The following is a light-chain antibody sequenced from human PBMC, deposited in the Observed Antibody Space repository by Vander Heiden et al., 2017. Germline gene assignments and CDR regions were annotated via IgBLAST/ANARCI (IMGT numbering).Light chain of an antibody. V-gene: IGLV1-47*01. CDR1: SSNIGSNY. J-gene: IGLJ2*01. Sequence: QSVLTQPPSASGTPGQRVTTSCSGSSSNIGSNYVYWYQQIPGTAPKLLIYRNTERPSGVPDRFSGSKSGTSASLAIGGLRSEDEADYFCATWDDTFNGVVFGGGTKLTVL. CDR2: RNT. CDR3: ATWDDTFNGVV.